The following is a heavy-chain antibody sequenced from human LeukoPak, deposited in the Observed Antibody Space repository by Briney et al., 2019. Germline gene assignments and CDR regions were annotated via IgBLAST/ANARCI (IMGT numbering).Heavy chain of an antibody. CDR1: GFTFSRYA. D-gene: IGHD3-22*01. CDR3: ARDTYYYDSSGLYFDY. V-gene: IGHV3-21*01. Sequence: GGSLRLSCAASGFTFSRYAMNWVRQAPGKGLEWVSSISSSSSYIYYADSVKGRFTISRDNAKNSLYLQMNSLRAEDTAVYYCARDTYYYDSSGLYFDYWGQGTLVTVSS. CDR2: ISSSSSYI. J-gene: IGHJ4*02.